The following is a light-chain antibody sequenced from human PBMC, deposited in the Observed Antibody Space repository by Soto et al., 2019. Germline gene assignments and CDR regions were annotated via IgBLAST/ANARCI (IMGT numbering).Light chain of an antibody. CDR3: QQAASFPIT. Sequence: IVLTQSPGTLSLSPGERATLSCRASQSVSNNYLAWYQQKPGQAPRLLIYGASNRATGIPDRFSGSGSGTDFTLTISRLEPEDFATYYCQQAASFPITFGQGTRLANK. J-gene: IGKJ5*01. CDR1: QSVSNNY. V-gene: IGKV3-20*01. CDR2: GAS.